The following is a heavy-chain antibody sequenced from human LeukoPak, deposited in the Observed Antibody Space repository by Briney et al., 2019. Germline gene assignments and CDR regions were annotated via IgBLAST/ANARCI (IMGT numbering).Heavy chain of an antibody. V-gene: IGHV4-59*01. Sequence: PSETLSLTCTVSGGSISSYYWSWIRQPPGKGLEWIGYIYYSGSTNYNPSLKSRVTISVDTSKNQFSLKLSSVTAADTAVYYCASLYSSGPAVYWGQGTLVTVSS. D-gene: IGHD6-19*01. J-gene: IGHJ4*02. CDR2: IYYSGST. CDR1: GGSISSYY. CDR3: ASLYSSGPAVY.